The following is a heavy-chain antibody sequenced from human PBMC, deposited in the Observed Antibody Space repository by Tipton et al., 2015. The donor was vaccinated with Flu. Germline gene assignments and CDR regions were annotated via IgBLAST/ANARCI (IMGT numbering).Heavy chain of an antibody. CDR2: ISHDGAVI. CDR3: VRDWEWEENF. CDR1: GFTFSNYV. D-gene: IGHD1-26*01. J-gene: IGHJ4*02. Sequence: GSLRLSCAASGFTFSNYVMHWVRQAPGKGLVWVSRISHDGAVITYADFVKGRFTVSRDNAKNTLYLQMNSLSAEDTAVYYCVRDWEWEENFWGQGTLVTVSS. V-gene: IGHV3-74*03.